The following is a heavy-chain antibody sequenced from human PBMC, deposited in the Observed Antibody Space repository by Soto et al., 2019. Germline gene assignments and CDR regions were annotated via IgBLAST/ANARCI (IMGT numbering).Heavy chain of an antibody. Sequence: EVQLVESGGGLVQPGGSLRLSCAASGFTFSDHYMDWVRQAPGKGLEWVGRAGKKANSYTAEYATSVKGRFTMSRDDSKNSLYLQMSSLKTEDTAVYYCAGVGRGYYFDYWGQGTLVTVSS. J-gene: IGHJ4*02. CDR3: AGVGRGYYFDY. CDR2: AGKKANSYTA. CDR1: GFTFSDHY. D-gene: IGHD3-3*01. V-gene: IGHV3-72*01.